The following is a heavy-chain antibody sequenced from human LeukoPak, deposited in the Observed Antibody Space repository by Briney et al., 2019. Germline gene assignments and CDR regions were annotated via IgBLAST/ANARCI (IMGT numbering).Heavy chain of an antibody. V-gene: IGHV3-30*18. CDR1: GDSSSSSV. J-gene: IGHJ4*02. CDR2: ISYDGNTK. Sequence: GGSLRLSCAAPGDSSSSSVVHWVSQAPGKGLEWVAAISYDGNTKYYVDSVKGRFTISRDNSKNTLYLKMNSRRGEDTAVYYCAKKKGGYKYDDFFDFWGQGTLVTVSS. D-gene: IGHD5-24*01. CDR3: AKKKGGYKYDDFFDF.